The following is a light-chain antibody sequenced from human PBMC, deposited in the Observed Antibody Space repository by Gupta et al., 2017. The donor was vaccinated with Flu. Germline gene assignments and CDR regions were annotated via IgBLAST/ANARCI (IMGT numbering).Light chain of an antibody. CDR1: QSRLQSNGYNY. J-gene: IGKJ1*01. CDR2: LGS. V-gene: IGKV2-28*01. CDR3: RQVLQTRET. Sequence: EMVMTHSPLSLPVTPGEPASIYCRSSQSRLQSNGYNYLDWYLQKPGQSPQLLIYLGSQRASGVPDRISGSGYGTAFTLKLSRREAADVGIYYCRQVLQTRETFGQGTXVEIK.